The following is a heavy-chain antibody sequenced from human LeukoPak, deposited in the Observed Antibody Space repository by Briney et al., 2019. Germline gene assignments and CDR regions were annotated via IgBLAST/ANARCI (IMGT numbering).Heavy chain of an antibody. D-gene: IGHD1-26*01. CDR1: GFTFSDYA. J-gene: IGHJ4*02. Sequence: GGSLRLSCEASGFTFSDYAMSWVRQAPEKGQEWVATISGSGGGTYYADSVKGRFTISRDDSKNTLYLQMNSLRAEDTAVYYCAKDLGRYRNNYFDYWGQGTLVTVSS. CDR3: AKDLGRYRNNYFDY. CDR2: ISGSGGGT. V-gene: IGHV3-23*01.